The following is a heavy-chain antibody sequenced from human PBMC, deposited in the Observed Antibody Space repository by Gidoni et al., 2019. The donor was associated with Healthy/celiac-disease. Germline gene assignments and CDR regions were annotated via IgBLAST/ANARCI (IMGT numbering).Heavy chain of an antibody. V-gene: IGHV3-30*18. J-gene: IGHJ4*02. CDR2: ISYDGSNK. CDR1: GLTFSSYG. Sequence: QVQLVESGGGVVQTGRSLRLSCAASGLTFSSYGMHWVRQAPGKGLECVAVISYDGSNKYYADSVKGRFTISRDNSKNTLYLQMNSLRAEDTAVYYCAKDREGYYDSSGYYPLDYWGQGTLVTVSS. D-gene: IGHD3-22*01. CDR3: AKDREGYYDSSGYYPLDY.